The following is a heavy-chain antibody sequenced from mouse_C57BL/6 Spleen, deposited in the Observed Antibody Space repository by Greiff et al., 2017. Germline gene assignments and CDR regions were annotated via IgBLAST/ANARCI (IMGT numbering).Heavy chain of an antibody. V-gene: IGHV1-78*01. CDR1: GYTFTDHN. CDR3: ARVPTTVADFDY. D-gene: IGHD1-1*01. J-gene: IGHJ2*01. Sequence: VQLVESDAELVKPGASVKISCKVSGYTFTDHNIHWMKQRPEQGLEWIGYIYPRDGSTKYNEKFKGKATLTADKSSSTAYMQLNRLTSEDSAVYFCARVPTTVADFDYWGQGTTLTVSS. CDR2: IYPRDGST.